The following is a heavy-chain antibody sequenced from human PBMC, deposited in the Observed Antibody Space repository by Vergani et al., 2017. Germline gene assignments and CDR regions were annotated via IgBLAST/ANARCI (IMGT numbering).Heavy chain of an antibody. D-gene: IGHD4-17*01. CDR1: GFTFSSYA. CDR3: ARGVMTTVTAGAFDI. V-gene: IGHV3-21*01. J-gene: IGHJ3*02. CDR2: ISSSSSYI. Sequence: EVQLLESGGGLVQPGGSLRLSCAASGFTFSSYAMSWVRQAPGKGLEWVSSISSSSSYIYYADSVKGRFTISRDNAKNSLYLQMNSLRAEDTAVYYCARGVMTTVTAGAFDIWGQGTMVTVSS.